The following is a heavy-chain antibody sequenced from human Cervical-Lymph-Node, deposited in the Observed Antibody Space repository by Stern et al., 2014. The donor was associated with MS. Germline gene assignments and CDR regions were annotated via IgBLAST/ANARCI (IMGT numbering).Heavy chain of an antibody. Sequence: QVQLVQSGAEVKKPGASVKVSCKTSGYKFIDYYMHWVRQAPGQGLEWMGRINPKSGGTTYAQKFQGRVTMTRDTSISTGYMDLSRLRSDDTAIYYCARSFMTYILPGYRGGDGFDIWGQGTMVTVSS. CDR2: INPKSGGT. D-gene: IGHD3-9*01. V-gene: IGHV1-2*06. CDR3: ARSFMTYILPGYRGGDGFDI. CDR1: GYKFIDYY. J-gene: IGHJ3*02.